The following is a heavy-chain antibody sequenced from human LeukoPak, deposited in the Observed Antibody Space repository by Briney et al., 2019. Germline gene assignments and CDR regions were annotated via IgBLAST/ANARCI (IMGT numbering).Heavy chain of an antibody. CDR1: GGTFSSYA. V-gene: IGHV1-69*13. D-gene: IGHD6-13*01. J-gene: IGHJ4*02. Sequence: GASVKVSCKASGGTFSSYAISWVRQAPGQGLEWTGGIIPIFGTANYAQKFQGGVTITADESTSTAYMELSSLRSEDTAVYYCARGVMAAAAFDYWGQGTLVTVSS. CDR3: ARGVMAAAAFDY. CDR2: IIPIFGTA.